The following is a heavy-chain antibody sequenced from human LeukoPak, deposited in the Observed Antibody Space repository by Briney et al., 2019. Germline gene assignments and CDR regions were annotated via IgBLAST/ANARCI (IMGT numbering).Heavy chain of an antibody. CDR1: GYSFTSYW. V-gene: IGHV5-51*01. J-gene: IGHJ4*02. CDR3: ARQGRSDYDYVWGSYRPRPLGPVLN. Sequence: GKSLKISCKGSGYSFTSYWIGWVLQMPGKGLEWRGIINPGDSDTRYSPSFQGQVTISADKSLSTAYLQLSSLNASDTAMYYCARQGRSDYDYVWGSYRPRPLGPVLNWGQGTLVTVSS. D-gene: IGHD3-16*02. CDR2: INPGDSDT.